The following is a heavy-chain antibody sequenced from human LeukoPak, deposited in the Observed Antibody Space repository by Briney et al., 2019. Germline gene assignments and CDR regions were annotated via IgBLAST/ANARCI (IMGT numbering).Heavy chain of an antibody. CDR2: ISGSGGST. CDR1: GFTLSSYA. D-gene: IGHD3-10*01. V-gene: IGHV3-23*01. Sequence: PGGSLRLSCAASGFTLSSYAMSWVRQAPGKGLDWVSTISGSGGSTYYADSVKGRFTISRDNSKNTLYLQMNSLRAEDTAVYYCAKDGLWFGETNWGQGTLVTVSS. J-gene: IGHJ4*02. CDR3: AKDGLWFGETN.